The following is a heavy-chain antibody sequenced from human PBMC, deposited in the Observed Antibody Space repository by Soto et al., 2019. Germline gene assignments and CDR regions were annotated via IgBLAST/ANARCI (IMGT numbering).Heavy chain of an antibody. CDR2: ISSSSSTI. CDR1: GFTFSSYR. CDR3: ASDILRGPHEFGY. J-gene: IGHJ4*02. V-gene: IGHV3-48*01. D-gene: IGHD2-21*01. Sequence: GGSLRPSCAASGFTFSSYRMNWVRQAPGKGLEWVSYISSSSSTIYYADSVKGRFTISRDNAKNSLYLQMNSLRAEDTAVYYCASDILRGPHEFGYWGQGTLGTVSS.